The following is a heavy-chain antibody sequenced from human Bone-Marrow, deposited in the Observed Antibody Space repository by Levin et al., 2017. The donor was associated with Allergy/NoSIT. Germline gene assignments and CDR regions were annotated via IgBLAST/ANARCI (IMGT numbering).Heavy chain of an antibody. CDR3: VAYQRVSNWFDP. CDR2: ISSNGGST. V-gene: IGHV3-64D*06. J-gene: IGHJ5*02. CDR1: GFTFSSYA. Sequence: PGGSLRLSCSASGFTFSSYAMQWVRQAPGKGLDYVSGISSNGGSTYYADSVKGRFTISRDNSKNTLFLQMSSLRAEDTAVYYCVAYQRVSNWFDPWGQGTLVTVSA. D-gene: IGHD5-24*01.